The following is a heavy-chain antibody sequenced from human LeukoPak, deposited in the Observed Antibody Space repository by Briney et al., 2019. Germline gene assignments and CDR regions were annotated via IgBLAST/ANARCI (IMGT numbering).Heavy chain of an antibody. Sequence: GESLKISCKGSGYSFTSYWIGWVRQMSGKGLEWMGIIYPGDSDTRYSPSFQGQVTISADKSISTAYLQWSSLKASDTAMYYCARPAGPYCGGDCYSGVDYWGQGTLVTVSS. CDR2: IYPGDSDT. D-gene: IGHD2-21*02. J-gene: IGHJ4*02. CDR1: GYSFTSYW. CDR3: ARPAGPYCGGDCYSGVDY. V-gene: IGHV5-51*01.